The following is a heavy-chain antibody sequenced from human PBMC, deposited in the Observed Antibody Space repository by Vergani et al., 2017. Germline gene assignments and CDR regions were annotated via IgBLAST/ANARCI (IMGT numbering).Heavy chain of an antibody. CDR1: GGSFSGYY. D-gene: IGHD6-6*01. J-gene: IGHJ6*03. CDR2: INHSGST. Sequence: QVQLQQWGAGLLKPSETLSLTCAVYGGSFSGYYWSWIRQPPGKGLEWIGEINHSGSTNYNPSLKSRVTISVDTSKNQFSLKLSSVTAADTAVYYCAKEPHSSSIFYYYYYMDVWGKGTTVTVSS. CDR3: AKEPHSSSIFYYYYYMDV. V-gene: IGHV4-34*01.